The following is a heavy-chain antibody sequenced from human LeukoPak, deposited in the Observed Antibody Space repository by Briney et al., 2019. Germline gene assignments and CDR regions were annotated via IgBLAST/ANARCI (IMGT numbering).Heavy chain of an antibody. V-gene: IGHV1-2*06. J-gene: IGHJ4*02. D-gene: IGHD3-10*01. Sequence: ASVKVSCKASGYTFTSYGISWVRQAPGQGLEWMGRINPNSGGANYAQKFQGRVTMTRDTSISTAYMELSRLRSDDTAVYYCARVLYTRGYYYGSGSHTFDYWGQGTLVTVSS. CDR2: INPNSGGA. CDR3: ARVLYTRGYYYGSGSHTFDY. CDR1: GYTFTSYG.